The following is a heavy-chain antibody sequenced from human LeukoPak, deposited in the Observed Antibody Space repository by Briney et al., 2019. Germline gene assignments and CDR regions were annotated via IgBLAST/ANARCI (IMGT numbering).Heavy chain of an antibody. Sequence: GGSLRLSCAASGFTFSSYSMSWVRQAPGKGLEWVSSISSSSSYIYYADSVKGRFTISRDNAKNSLYLRMNSLRAEDTAVYYCAKDAKKYSSAWYEDYWGQGTLVTVSS. CDR1: GFTFSSYS. J-gene: IGHJ4*02. D-gene: IGHD6-19*01. CDR3: AKDAKKYSSAWYEDY. V-gene: IGHV3-21*01. CDR2: ISSSSSYI.